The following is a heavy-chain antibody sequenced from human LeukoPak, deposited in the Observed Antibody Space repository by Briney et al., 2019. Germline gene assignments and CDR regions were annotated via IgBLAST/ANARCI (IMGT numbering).Heavy chain of an antibody. CDR2: ISYDGSNK. CDR3: ARGGLSYDFWSGYYTLDY. CDR1: GFTFSSYA. V-gene: IGHV3-30-3*01. J-gene: IGHJ4*02. D-gene: IGHD3-3*01. Sequence: PGGSLRLSCAASGFTFSSYAMPWVRQAPGKGLEWVAVISYDGSNKYYADSVKGRFTISRDNSKNTLYLQMNSLRAEDTAVYYCARGGLSYDFWSGYYTLDYWGQGTLVTVSS.